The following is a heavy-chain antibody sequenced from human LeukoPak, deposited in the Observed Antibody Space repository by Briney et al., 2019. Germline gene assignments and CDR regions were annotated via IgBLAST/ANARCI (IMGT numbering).Heavy chain of an antibody. CDR1: GGTFSSYA. Sequence: SVKVPCKASGGTFSSYAISWVRQAPGQGLEWMGRVIPILGIANYAQKFQGRVTITADKSTSTAYMELSSLRSEDTAVYYCARAHDYSNYYYYYGMDVWGQGTTVTVSS. CDR3: ARAHDYSNYYYYYGMDV. J-gene: IGHJ6*02. D-gene: IGHD4-11*01. V-gene: IGHV1-69*04. CDR2: VIPILGIA.